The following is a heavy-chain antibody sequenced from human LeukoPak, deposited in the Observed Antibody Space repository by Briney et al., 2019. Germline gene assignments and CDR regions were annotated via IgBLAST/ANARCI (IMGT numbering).Heavy chain of an antibody. V-gene: IGHV1-24*01. J-gene: IGHJ1*01. CDR2: FDPEDGET. CDR1: GYTLTDLS. CDR3: ATDLSSGYFSFQH. D-gene: IGHD3-22*01. Sequence: ASVKVSCKVSGYTLTDLSMHWVRQAPGKGLEWMGGFDPEDGETIYAQKFQGRVTMTEDTSTDTAYMELSSLRSEDTAVYYCATDLSSGYFSFQHWGQGTLVTVSS.